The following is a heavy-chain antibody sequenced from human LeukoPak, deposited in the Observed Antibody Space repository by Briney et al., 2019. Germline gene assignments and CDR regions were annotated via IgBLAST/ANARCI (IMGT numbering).Heavy chain of an antibody. Sequence: GGSLRLSCGGSGFSFSDYPMDWVRQAPGKGPEWVARIRDKSNGYTTEYAASVRNRFIISRDDSKNSLYFQLNSLKSEDTAVYDCARRGPDRALDYWGQGTMVTVPS. CDR3: ARRGPDRALDY. CDR2: IRDKSNGYTT. D-gene: IGHD1-26*01. V-gene: IGHV3-72*01. J-gene: IGHJ4*02. CDR1: GFSFSDYP.